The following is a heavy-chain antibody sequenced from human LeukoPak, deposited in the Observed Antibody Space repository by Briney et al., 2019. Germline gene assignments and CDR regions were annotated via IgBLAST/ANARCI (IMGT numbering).Heavy chain of an antibody. Sequence: GGSLRLSCAASGFTFSHYAMHWVRQAPGKGLEWVAFISYDGTTQYYAGSVKGRFTISRDDSKNTLYLQMHSLRTEDTAVYFCARSPFRSYYFDYWGQGTLVTVSS. CDR3: ARSPFRSYYFDY. D-gene: IGHD2/OR15-2a*01. J-gene: IGHJ4*02. CDR2: ISYDGTTQ. CDR1: GFTFSHYA. V-gene: IGHV3-30-3*01.